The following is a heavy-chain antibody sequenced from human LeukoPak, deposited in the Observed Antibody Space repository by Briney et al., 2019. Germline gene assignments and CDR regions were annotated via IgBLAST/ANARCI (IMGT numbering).Heavy chain of an antibody. Sequence: SVKVSCKASGGTFSSYAISWVRQAPGQGLEWMGGIIPIFGTANYAQKFQGRVTITADESTSTAYMELSSLRSEDTAVYYCARDRHYYDSSGQGAFDIWGQGTMVTVSS. J-gene: IGHJ3*02. D-gene: IGHD3-22*01. CDR2: IIPIFGTA. CDR3: ARDRHYYDSSGQGAFDI. V-gene: IGHV1-69*13. CDR1: GGTFSSYA.